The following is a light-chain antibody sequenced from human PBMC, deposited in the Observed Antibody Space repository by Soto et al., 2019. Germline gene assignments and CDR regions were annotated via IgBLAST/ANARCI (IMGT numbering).Light chain of an antibody. J-gene: IGLJ1*01. CDR2: GNN. CDR1: SSNIGANYD. CDR3: QSYDSTLSARYV. V-gene: IGLV1-40*01. Sequence: VLTQPPSVSGAPGQRVTISCTGSSSNIGANYDVHWYQHRPGTAPKLLIFGNNNRPSGVPDRFSGSKSGTSASLAITGLQAEDEGDYYCQSYDSTLSARYVFGTGTKLTVL.